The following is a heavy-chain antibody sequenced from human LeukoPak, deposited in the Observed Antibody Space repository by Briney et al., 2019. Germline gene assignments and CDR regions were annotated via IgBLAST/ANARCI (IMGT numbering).Heavy chain of an antibody. D-gene: IGHD3-9*01. CDR3: ARNTDDILTGYYYYMAV. Sequence: ASVKVSCKASGYTFTSYCISWVRQAPGQGLEWMGWISAYNGNTNYAQKLQGRVTMTTDTSTSTAYMELRSLRSEDTAVYYCARNTDDILTGYYYYMAVWGKGTTVTISS. CDR1: GYTFTSYC. V-gene: IGHV1-18*01. J-gene: IGHJ6*03. CDR2: ISAYNGNT.